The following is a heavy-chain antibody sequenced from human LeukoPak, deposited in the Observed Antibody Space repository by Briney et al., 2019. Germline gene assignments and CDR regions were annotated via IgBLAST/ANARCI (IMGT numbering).Heavy chain of an antibody. J-gene: IGHJ4*02. CDR1: GFAFSSYA. CDR2: ISDSGGST. V-gene: IGHV3-23*01. Sequence: GGSLRLSCAASGFAFSSYAMSWVRQAPGKGLEWVSAISDSGGSTYYADSVKGRFTISRDNSKNTLYVQMTSLRAEDTAVYYCAKWYDRSGYCNRKKSDFWGQGTLVTVSS. D-gene: IGHD3-22*01. CDR3: AKWYDRSGYCNRKKSDF.